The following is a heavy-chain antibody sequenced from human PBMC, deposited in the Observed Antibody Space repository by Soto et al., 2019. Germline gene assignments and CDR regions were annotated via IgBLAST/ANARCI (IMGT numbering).Heavy chain of an antibody. V-gene: IGHV3-23*01. D-gene: IGHD6-19*01. CDR3: AKGSYRRGWYYSQARDWFDP. CDR1: GFTFSSYA. J-gene: IGHJ5*02. Sequence: LRLSCAASGFTFSSYAMSWVRQAPGKGLEWVSAISGSGGSTYYADSVKGRFTISRDNSKNTLYLQMNSLRAEDTAVYYCAKGSYRRGWYYSQARDWFDPWGKGTLVTVS. CDR2: ISGSGGST.